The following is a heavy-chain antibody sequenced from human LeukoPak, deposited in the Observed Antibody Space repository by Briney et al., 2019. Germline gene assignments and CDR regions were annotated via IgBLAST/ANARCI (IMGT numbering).Heavy chain of an antibody. V-gene: IGHV4-59*08. D-gene: IGHD6-19*01. Sequence: SETLSLTCTVSGGSISSYYWSWIRQPPGKGLEWIGYIYYSGSTNYNPSLKSRVTIPVDTSKNQFSLKLSSVTAADTAVYYCARRSSSGWYVDYWGQGTLVTVSS. CDR3: ARRSSSGWYVDY. CDR2: IYYSGST. CDR1: GGSISSYY. J-gene: IGHJ4*02.